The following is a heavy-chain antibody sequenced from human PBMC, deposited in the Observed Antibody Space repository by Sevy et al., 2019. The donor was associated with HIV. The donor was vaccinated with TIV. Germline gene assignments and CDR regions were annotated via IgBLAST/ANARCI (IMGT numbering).Heavy chain of an antibody. J-gene: IGHJ6*02. D-gene: IGHD2-8*01. CDR3: VRDTKLGQPRYYYYYYGMDV. CDR2: IYTSGST. V-gene: IGHV4-4*07. CDR1: GGSISSYY. Sequence: SETLSLTCTVSGGSISSYYWSWIRQPAGKGLEWIGRIYTSGSTNYNPTLKSRVTMSVDTSKNQFSLKLSSVTAADTAVYYCVRDTKLGQPRYYYYYYGMDVWGQGSTVTVSS.